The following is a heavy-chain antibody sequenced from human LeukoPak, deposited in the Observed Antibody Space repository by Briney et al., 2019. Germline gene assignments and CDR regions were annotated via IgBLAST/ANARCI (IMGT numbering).Heavy chain of an antibody. CDR3: ARDRVAAYYDY. Sequence: GGSLRLSCAASGFTSSSYSMHWVRQAPGKGLVWVSRINSDGSSTSYADSVKGRFTISRDNAKNTLYLQVNSLRAEDTAVYYCARDRVAAYYDYWGQGTLVTVSS. CDR1: GFTSSSYS. D-gene: IGHD2-15*01. V-gene: IGHV3-74*01. CDR2: INSDGSST. J-gene: IGHJ4*02.